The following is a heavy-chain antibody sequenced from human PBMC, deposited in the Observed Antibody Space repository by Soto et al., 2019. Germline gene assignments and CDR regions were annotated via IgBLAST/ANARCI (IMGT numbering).Heavy chain of an antibody. V-gene: IGHV4-34*01. D-gene: IGHD3-9*01. J-gene: IGHJ5*02. CDR1: GGSFSGYY. CDR3: ARAAYYDILTGYYSNWFDP. Sequence: SETLSLTCAVYGGSFSGYYWSWIRQPPGKGLEWIGEINHSGSTNYNPSLKSRVTISVDTSKNRFSLKLSAVTAADTAVYYCARAAYYDILTGYYSNWFDPWGQGTLVTVSS. CDR2: INHSGST.